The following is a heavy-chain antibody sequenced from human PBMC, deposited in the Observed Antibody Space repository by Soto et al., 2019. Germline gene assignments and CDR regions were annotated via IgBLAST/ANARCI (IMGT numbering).Heavy chain of an antibody. J-gene: IGHJ6*02. CDR2: IYYTGST. CDR3: ARLREAAALRMDV. CDR1: GGSISSSTYY. V-gene: IGHV4-39*01. Sequence: QLQLQESGPGLVKPSETLSLSCTVSGGSISSSTYYWGWIRQPPGKGLEWIGSIYYTGSTYYNPSFKSRVTISVDTSKNQFSLKLSSVTAADTAVYYCARLREAAALRMDVWGQGTTVTVSS. D-gene: IGHD6-25*01.